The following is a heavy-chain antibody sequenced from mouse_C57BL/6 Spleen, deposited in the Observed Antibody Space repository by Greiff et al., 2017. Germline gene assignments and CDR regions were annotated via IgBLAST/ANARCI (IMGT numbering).Heavy chain of an antibody. D-gene: IGHD2-1*01. J-gene: IGHJ1*03. Sequence: QVQLQQPGAELVMPGASVKLSCKASGYTFTSYWMHWVKQRPGQGLEWIGEIDPANSYTNYNQKFKGKSTLTVDKSSSTAYMQLSSLTSEVSAVYYGAISDRAAVYVWGTGTSATVS. CDR1: GYTFTSYW. CDR3: AISDRAAVYV. V-gene: IGHV1-69*01. CDR2: IDPANSYT.